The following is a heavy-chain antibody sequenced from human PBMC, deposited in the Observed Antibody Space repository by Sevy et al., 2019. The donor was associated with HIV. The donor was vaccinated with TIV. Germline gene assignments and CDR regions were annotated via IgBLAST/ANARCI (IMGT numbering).Heavy chain of an antibody. CDR3: TTAQYVERYLNDVYFDY. CDR2: YDPADAET. J-gene: IGHJ4*02. D-gene: IGHD1-1*01. V-gene: IGHV1-24*01. Sequence: ASVKVSCKVSGYTLTESSMHWVRQAPGKGLEWMGGYDPADAETFFAQKFQGRVSMTEDTSKDTAFMELTNLTLEDTAVYYCTTAQYVERYLNDVYFDYWGQGTLVTVSS. CDR1: GYTLTESS.